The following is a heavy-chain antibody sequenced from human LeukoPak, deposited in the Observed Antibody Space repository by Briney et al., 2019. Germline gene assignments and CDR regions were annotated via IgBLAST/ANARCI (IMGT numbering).Heavy chain of an antibody. CDR1: GGSISSYY. CDR2: IYTSGST. V-gene: IGHV4-4*09. J-gene: IGHJ6*03. CDR3: ARMGYYYYYMDV. Sequence: SETLSLTWTVSGGSISSYYWSWIRQPPGKGLEWIGYIYTSGSTNYNPSLKSRVTISVDTSKNQFSLKLSSVTAADTAVYYCARMGYYYYYMDVWGKGTTVTVSS.